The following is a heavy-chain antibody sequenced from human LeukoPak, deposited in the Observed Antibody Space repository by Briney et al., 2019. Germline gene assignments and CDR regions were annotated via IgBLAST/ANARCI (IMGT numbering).Heavy chain of an antibody. D-gene: IGHD4-17*01. V-gene: IGHV4-59*01. CDR3: ARDPPPTVLPLGYFDL. CDR2: IYYSGST. Sequence: SETLSLTCTVSGGSISRYYWSWIRQPPGKGLEWIGYIYYSGSTNYNPSLKSLVTISVDTSKNQFSLKLSSVTAADTAVYYCARDPPPTVLPLGYFDLWGRGTLVTVSS. J-gene: IGHJ2*01. CDR1: GGSISRYY.